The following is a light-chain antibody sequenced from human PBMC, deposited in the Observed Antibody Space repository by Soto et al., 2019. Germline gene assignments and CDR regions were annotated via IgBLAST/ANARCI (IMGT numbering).Light chain of an antibody. Sequence: DIQMTQSPSTLSASVGDRVTITCRASQSISSWLAWYQQKPGKAPKLLIYKASSLESGVPTRFSGSGSVTDSTLTITRLQPVYLAPYYCQHYNSYPTFGQGPKVEIK. CDR3: QHYNSYPT. V-gene: IGKV1-5*03. CDR1: QSISSW. CDR2: KAS. J-gene: IGKJ1*01.